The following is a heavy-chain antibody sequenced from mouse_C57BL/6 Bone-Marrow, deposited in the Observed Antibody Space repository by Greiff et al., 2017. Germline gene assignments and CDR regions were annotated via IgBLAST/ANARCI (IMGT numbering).Heavy chain of an antibody. CDR2: IDPENGDT. V-gene: IGHV14-4*01. J-gene: IGHJ2*01. CDR1: GFNIKDDY. CDR3: TFPYYYDY. Sequence: EVQLQQSGAELVRPGASVKLSCTASGFNIKDDYMHWVKQRPEQGLEWIGWIDPENGDTEYASKFQGKATITADTSSNTAYLQLSSLTSEDTAVYYCTFPYYYDYWGQGTTPTVSS. D-gene: IGHD1-1*01.